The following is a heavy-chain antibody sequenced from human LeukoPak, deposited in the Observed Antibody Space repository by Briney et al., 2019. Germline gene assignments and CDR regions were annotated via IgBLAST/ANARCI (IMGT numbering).Heavy chain of an antibody. Sequence: ASVKVSCKASGYTFTSYGISWVRQAPGQGLEWMGIINPSGGSTSYAQKFQGRVTMTRDTSTSTAYMELSRLRSDDTAVYYCARDLNGARIFDRYNWFDPWGQGTLVTVSS. J-gene: IGHJ5*02. CDR1: GYTFTSYG. CDR2: INPSGGST. CDR3: ARDLNGARIFDRYNWFDP. V-gene: IGHV1-46*01. D-gene: IGHD2/OR15-2a*01.